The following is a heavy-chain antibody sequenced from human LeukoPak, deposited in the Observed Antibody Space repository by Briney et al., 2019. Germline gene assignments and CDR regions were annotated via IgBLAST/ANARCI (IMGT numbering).Heavy chain of an antibody. V-gene: IGHV1-69*02. CDR1: GGTFSSYT. J-gene: IGHJ5*02. CDR3: ASRSRGPNWFDP. CDR2: IIPILGIA. D-gene: IGHD1-26*01. Sequence: SVKVSCKASGGTFSSYTISWVRQAPGQGLEWMGRIIPILGIANYAQKFQGRVTITANKSTSTAYVELSSLRSEDTAVYYCASRSRGPNWFDPWGQGTLVTVSS.